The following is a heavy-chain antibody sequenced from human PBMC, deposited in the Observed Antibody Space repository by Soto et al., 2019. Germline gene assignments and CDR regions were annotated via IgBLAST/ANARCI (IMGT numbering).Heavy chain of an antibody. J-gene: IGHJ4*02. CDR3: VSRGETLDY. V-gene: IGHV4-30-4*01. Sequence: PSETLSLTCTVSVGSISSGDYYWSWIRQPPGKGLEWIGYIYYSGSTYYNPSLKSRVTISVDTSKNQFSLKLSSVTAADTAVYYCVSRGETLDYWGQGTLVTVSS. D-gene: IGHD3-10*01. CDR2: IYYSGST. CDR1: VGSISSGDYY.